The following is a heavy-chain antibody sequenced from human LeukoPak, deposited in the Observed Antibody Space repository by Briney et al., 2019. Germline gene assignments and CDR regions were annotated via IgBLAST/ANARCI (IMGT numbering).Heavy chain of an antibody. CDR2: IYPGDSDT. J-gene: IGHJ3*02. V-gene: IGHV5-51*01. D-gene: IGHD3-10*01. CDR3: ASRKGYGSGSFLDGFDI. CDR1: AYTFSSYW. Sequence: GSLKISCKGSAYTFSSYWIGWVRQMPGKGLEWMGIIYPGDSDTRFSPSFQGQVTISADKSINTAYLHRSSLKASDTAMYYCASRKGYGSGSFLDGFDIWGQGTMVTVSS.